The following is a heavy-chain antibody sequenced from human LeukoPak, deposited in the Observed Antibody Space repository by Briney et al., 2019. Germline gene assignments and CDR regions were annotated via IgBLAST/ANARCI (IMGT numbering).Heavy chain of an antibody. CDR1: GGTFSSYA. V-gene: IGHV1-69*13. J-gene: IGHJ4*02. CDR3: AREAGYCSSTSCYTDDY. CDR2: IIPIFGTA. Sequence: SVKVSCKASGGTFSSYAISWVRQAPGQGLEWMGGIIPIFGTANYAQKFQGRVTITADESTSTAYMELSSLRSEDTAVYYCAREAGYCSSTSCYTDDYWGQGTLVTVSS. D-gene: IGHD2-2*02.